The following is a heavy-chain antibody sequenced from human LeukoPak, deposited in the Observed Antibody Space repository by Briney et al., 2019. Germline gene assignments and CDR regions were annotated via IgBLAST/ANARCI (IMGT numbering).Heavy chain of an antibody. CDR3: ARALRGSSYFDY. Sequence: SETLSLTCTVSGGSISSYYWSWIRQPPGKGLEWIGYICYSGSTNYNPSLKSRVTISVDTSKNQFSLKLSSVTAADTAVYYCARALRGSSYFDYWGQGTLVTVSS. V-gene: IGHV4-59*01. CDR2: ICYSGST. CDR1: GGSISSYY. D-gene: IGHD6-6*01. J-gene: IGHJ4*02.